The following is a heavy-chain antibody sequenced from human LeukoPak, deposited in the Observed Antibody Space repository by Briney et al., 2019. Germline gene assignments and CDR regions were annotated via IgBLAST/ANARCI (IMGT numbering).Heavy chain of an antibody. CDR2: IYTSGST. J-gene: IGHJ5*02. CDR3: ARVGQQHNWFDP. Sequence: SETLSLTCTVSGGFISSYYWSWIRQPAGKGLEWIGRIYTSGSTNYNPSLKSRVTMSVDTSKNQFSLKLSSVTAADTAVYYCARVGQQHNWFDPWGQGTLVTVSS. V-gene: IGHV4-4*07. D-gene: IGHD6-13*01. CDR1: GGFISSYY.